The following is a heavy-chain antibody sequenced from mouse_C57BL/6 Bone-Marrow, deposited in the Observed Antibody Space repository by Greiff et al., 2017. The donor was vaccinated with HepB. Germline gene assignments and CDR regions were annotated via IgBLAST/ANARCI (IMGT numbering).Heavy chain of an antibody. Sequence: QVQLKQPGAELVRPGSSVKLSCKASGYTFTSYWMDWVKQRPGQGLEWIGNIYPSDSETHYNQKFKDKATLTVDKSSSTAYMQLSSLTSEDSAVYYCARGGGSSSYWYFDVWGTGTTVTVSS. CDR1: GYTFTSYW. CDR2: IYPSDSET. CDR3: ARGGGSSSYWYFDV. V-gene: IGHV1-61*01. J-gene: IGHJ1*03. D-gene: IGHD1-1*01.